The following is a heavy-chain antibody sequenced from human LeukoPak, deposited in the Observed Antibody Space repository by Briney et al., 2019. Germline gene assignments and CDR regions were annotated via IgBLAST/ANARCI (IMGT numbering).Heavy chain of an antibody. CDR1: GYPFTSYG. D-gene: IGHD2-15*01. Sequence: ASVKVSCRASGYPFTSYGINWVRQAPGQGLEWMGWISAYNGNTNYAQKLQGRVTMTTDTSTSTAYMELRSLRSDDTAVYYCARCIVVVVADGFDPWGQGTLVTVSS. CDR2: ISAYNGNT. V-gene: IGHV1-18*01. CDR3: ARCIVVVVADGFDP. J-gene: IGHJ5*02.